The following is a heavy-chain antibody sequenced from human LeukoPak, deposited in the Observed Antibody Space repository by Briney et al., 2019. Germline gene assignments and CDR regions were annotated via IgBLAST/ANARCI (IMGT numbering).Heavy chain of an antibody. Sequence: PGGSLRLSCAASGFTFSSYAMSWVRQAPGKGLEWVSAISGSGGSTYYADSVKGRFTISRDNSKNTLYLQMNSLRAVDTAVYYCAKDEEQQLSADAFDIWGQGTMVTVSS. CDR2: ISGSGGST. D-gene: IGHD6-13*01. CDR3: AKDEEQQLSADAFDI. J-gene: IGHJ3*02. V-gene: IGHV3-23*01. CDR1: GFTFSSYA.